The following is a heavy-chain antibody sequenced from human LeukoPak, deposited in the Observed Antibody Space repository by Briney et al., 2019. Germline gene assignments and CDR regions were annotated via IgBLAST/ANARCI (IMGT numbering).Heavy chain of an antibody. CDR3: ARMDARNIPVDY. CDR2: ISAYNGNT. J-gene: IGHJ4*02. D-gene: IGHD2/OR15-2a*01. Sequence: GASVKVSCKASGYTFTSYGISWVRQAPGQGLEWMGWISAYNGNTNYAQKLQGRVTMTTDTSTSTAYRELKSLRSDDTAVYYCARMDARNIPVDYWGQGTLVTVSS. V-gene: IGHV1-18*01. CDR1: GYTFTSYG.